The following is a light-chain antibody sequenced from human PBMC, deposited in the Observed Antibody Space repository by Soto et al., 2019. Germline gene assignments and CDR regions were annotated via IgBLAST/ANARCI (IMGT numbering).Light chain of an antibody. J-gene: IGLJ2*01. CDR3: QVWDSSSDHQVV. Sequence: SSELTQPPSVSVAPGQTARITCGGNNIGSKSVHWYQQKPGQAPVLVVYDDSDRPSGIPERVSGSNSGNTATLTISRVEAWDEADYCCQVWDSSSDHQVVFGGGTKRTVL. CDR1: NIGSKS. V-gene: IGLV3-21*02. CDR2: DDS.